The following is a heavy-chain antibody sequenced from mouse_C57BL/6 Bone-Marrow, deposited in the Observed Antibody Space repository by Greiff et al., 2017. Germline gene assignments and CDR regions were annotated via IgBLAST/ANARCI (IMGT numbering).Heavy chain of an antibody. CDR1: GYSITSDY. Sequence: EVQLQQSGPGLAKPSQTLSLTCSVTGYSITSDYWNWIRKFPGNKLEYMGYISYSGSTYYNPSLKSRISITRDTSKNQYYLQLNSVTTEDTATYYCARRGDDYGPNYYAMDYWGQGTSVTVSS. J-gene: IGHJ4*01. V-gene: IGHV3-8*01. D-gene: IGHD2-4*01. CDR3: ARRGDDYGPNYYAMDY. CDR2: ISYSGST.